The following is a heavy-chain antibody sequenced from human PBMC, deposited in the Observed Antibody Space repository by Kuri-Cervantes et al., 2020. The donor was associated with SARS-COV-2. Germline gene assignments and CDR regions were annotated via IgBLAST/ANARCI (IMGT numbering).Heavy chain of an antibody. CDR1: GDTVNTYG. Sequence: SVKVSCKASGDTVNTYGFTWVRQAPGQGLEWMGGVIHIFGSPSYPQKFQGRVVIIADESTNTAYMELRRLTSDDTAIYYCATGPRRYCSGGSCFPGVYWGQGTLVTVSS. CDR3: ATGPRRYCSGGSCFPGVY. V-gene: IGHV1-69*13. CDR2: VIHIFGSP. D-gene: IGHD2-15*01. J-gene: IGHJ4*02.